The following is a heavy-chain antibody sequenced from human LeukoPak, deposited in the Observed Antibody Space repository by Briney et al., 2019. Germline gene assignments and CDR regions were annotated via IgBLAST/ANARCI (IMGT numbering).Heavy chain of an antibody. Sequence: GGSLRLSCAASGFTFSSYAVSWVRQAPGKGLEWVSTISGSGDSTHYADSVKGRFTISRDNAKNSLYLQMNSLRAEDTAVYYCARESGGDLGEAFDIWGQGTMVTVSS. CDR1: GFTFSSYA. CDR2: ISGSGDST. V-gene: IGHV3-23*01. CDR3: ARESGGDLGEAFDI. J-gene: IGHJ3*02. D-gene: IGHD1-26*01.